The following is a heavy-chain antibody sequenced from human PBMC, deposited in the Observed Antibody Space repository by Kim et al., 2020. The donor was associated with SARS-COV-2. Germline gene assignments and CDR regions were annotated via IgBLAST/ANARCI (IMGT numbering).Heavy chain of an antibody. V-gene: IGHV3-23*01. CDR1: GFNFNSYA. CDR2: IRQSGGST. CDR3: AKARKPYCAKTKCFSSDDLDY. D-gene: IGHD2-8*01. J-gene: IGHJ4*02. Sequence: GGSLRLSCAASGFNFNSYAMNWFRQAPGKGLECISTIRQSGGSTYYADTVKGRFTISRDNAQNTLSLQLNNLSAADTAIYFCAKARKPYCAKTKCFSSDDLDYWGRGPVVTVSS.